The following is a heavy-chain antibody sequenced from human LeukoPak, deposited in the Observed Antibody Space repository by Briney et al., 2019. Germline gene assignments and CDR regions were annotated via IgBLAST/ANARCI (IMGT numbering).Heavy chain of an antibody. D-gene: IGHD3-3*02. CDR3: ARDISSGR. Sequence: GGSLRLSCAASGFTFDDYAMHWVRQAPGKGLEWVAIINQDGSEKYYVDSVKGRFTISRDNAKNSLYLQMNSLRAEDTAVYYCARDISSGRWGQGTLVTVSS. J-gene: IGHJ4*02. CDR2: INQDGSEK. V-gene: IGHV3-7*01. CDR1: GFTFDDYA.